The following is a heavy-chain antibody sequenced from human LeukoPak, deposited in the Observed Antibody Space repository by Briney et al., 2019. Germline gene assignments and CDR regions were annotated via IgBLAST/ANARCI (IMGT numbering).Heavy chain of an antibody. CDR3: ARDLVPLYSYGTGGYFDL. D-gene: IGHD5-18*01. CDR1: GYTFTSYG. V-gene: IGHV1-18*04. CDR2: ISAYNGNT. Sequence: GASLKISCKASGYTFTSYGISWVRQAPGQGLEWMGWISAYNGNTNYTQKLQGRVTMTPDTSTSTAYMELRSLRSDDTAVYYCARDLVPLYSYGTGGYFDLWGRGTLVTVSS. J-gene: IGHJ2*01.